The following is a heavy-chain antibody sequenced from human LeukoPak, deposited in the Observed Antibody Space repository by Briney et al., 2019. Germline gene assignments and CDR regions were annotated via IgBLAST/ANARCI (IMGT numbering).Heavy chain of an antibody. V-gene: IGHV3-9*01. CDR3: AKDPSGSYIRGYFDY. J-gene: IGHJ4*02. D-gene: IGHD1-26*01. Sequence: GGSLRLSCAASGFTFDDYAMHWVRQAPGKGLEWVSGISWNSGSIGYADSVKGRFTISRDNSKNTLYLQMNSLRAEDTAVYYCAKDPSGSYIRGYFDYWGQGTLVTVSS. CDR2: ISWNSGSI. CDR1: GFTFDDYA.